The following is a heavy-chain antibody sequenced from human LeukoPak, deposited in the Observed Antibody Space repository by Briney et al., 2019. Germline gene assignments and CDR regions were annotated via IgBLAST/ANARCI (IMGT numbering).Heavy chain of an antibody. D-gene: IGHD3-10*01. CDR2: INHSGTT. J-gene: IGHJ5*02. CDR3: ARAKLLWFGDVAWFDP. Sequence: SETLSLTCAVYGGSFSGYYWSWIRQPPGKGLEWIGEINHSGTTNYNPSLKSRVTISVDTSKNQFSLKLSSVTAADTAVYYCARAKLLWFGDVAWFDPWGQGTLVTVSS. V-gene: IGHV4-34*01. CDR1: GGSFSGYY.